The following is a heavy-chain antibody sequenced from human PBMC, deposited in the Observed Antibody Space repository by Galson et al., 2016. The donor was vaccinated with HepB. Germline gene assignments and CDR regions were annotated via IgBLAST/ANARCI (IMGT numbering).Heavy chain of an antibody. D-gene: IGHD5-18*01. CDR3: ARLAMVKRGYGV. J-gene: IGHJ6*02. CDR2: INPSGGST. Sequence: SVKVSCKASGHTFTSYYMHWVRQAPGQGLEWMGIINPSGGSTSYAQKFQGRVTMTRDTSTSTVYMELSSLRSEDTAVYYCARLAMVKRGYGVWGQGTTVTVSS. V-gene: IGHV1-46*01. CDR1: GHTFTSYY.